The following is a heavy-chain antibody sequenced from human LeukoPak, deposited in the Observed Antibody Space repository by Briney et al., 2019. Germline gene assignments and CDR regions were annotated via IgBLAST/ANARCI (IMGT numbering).Heavy chain of an antibody. J-gene: IGHJ4*02. CDR2: ISGSGGST. D-gene: IGHD2-15*01. V-gene: IGHV3-23*01. CDR1: GFTFSSCA. Sequence: GGSLRLSCAASGFTFSSCAMNWVRQAPGKGLEWVSSISGSGGSTYYADSVKGRFTISRDNAKNSLYLQMNSLRAEDTAVYYCVRDYCSGGTCYDGYWGQGTLVTVSS. CDR3: VRDYCSGGTCYDGY.